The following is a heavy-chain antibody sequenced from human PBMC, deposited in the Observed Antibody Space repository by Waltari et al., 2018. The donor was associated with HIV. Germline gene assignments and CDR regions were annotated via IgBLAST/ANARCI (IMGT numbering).Heavy chain of an antibody. CDR1: GGTFSSYA. V-gene: IGHV1-69*12. D-gene: IGHD3-3*01. CDR3: ARGYDFGSGTGWFDP. J-gene: IGHJ5*02. CDR2: SIPMSGTV. Sequence: QVQLVQSGAAVKRPGSSVKVSCMASGGTFSSYAISWVRQAPGQGLKWMGGSIPMSGTVNYAQRFQGSVTITADESTSTVYMELSSLRSEDTAVYYCARGYDFGSGTGWFDPWGQGTLVTVSS.